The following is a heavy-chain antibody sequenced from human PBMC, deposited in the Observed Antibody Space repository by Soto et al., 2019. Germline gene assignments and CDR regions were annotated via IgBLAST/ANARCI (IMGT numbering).Heavy chain of an antibody. D-gene: IGHD3-10*01. CDR2: FIPIFGTA. V-gene: IGHV1-69*13. CDR3: ARGPVQLLWFGELSQNYYYGMDV. J-gene: IGHJ6*02. CDR1: GGTFSSYA. Sequence: SVKVSCKASGGTFSSYAISWVRQAPGQGLEWMGGFIPIFGTANYAQKFQGRVTITADESTSTAYMELSSLRSEDTAVYYCARGPVQLLWFGELSQNYYYGMDVWGQGTTVTVSS.